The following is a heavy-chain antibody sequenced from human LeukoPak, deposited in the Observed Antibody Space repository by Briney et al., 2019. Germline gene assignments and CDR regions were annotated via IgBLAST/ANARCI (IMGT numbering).Heavy chain of an antibody. Sequence: PGGSLRLSCAASGFTFSSYWMSWVRQAPGKGLEWVANINQDGTEKYYVDSVKGRFTISRDNAKNSLSLQMNSLRAEDTAVYYCARDDVIYGSGSYSGDYWGQGTLVTVSS. CDR1: GFTFSSYW. D-gene: IGHD3-10*01. J-gene: IGHJ4*02. V-gene: IGHV3-7*01. CDR3: ARDDVIYGSGSYSGDY. CDR2: INQDGTEK.